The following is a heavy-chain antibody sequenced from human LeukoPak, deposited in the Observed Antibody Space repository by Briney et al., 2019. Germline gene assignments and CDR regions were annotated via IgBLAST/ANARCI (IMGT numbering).Heavy chain of an antibody. CDR3: AKDFWYCSSTSCRLFDY. J-gene: IGHJ4*02. D-gene: IGHD2-2*01. CDR2: IWYDGSKK. Sequence: GGSLRLSCATSGFTFTSWGMHWVRQAPDKGLEWVAVIWYDGSKKYYADSVKGRFTISRDNSKNTLYLQMNSLRAEDTAVYYCAKDFWYCSSTSCRLFDYWGQGTLVTVSS. CDR1: GFTFTSWG. V-gene: IGHV3-33*06.